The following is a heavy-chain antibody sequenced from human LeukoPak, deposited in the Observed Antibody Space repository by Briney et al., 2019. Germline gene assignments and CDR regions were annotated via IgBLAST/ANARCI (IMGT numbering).Heavy chain of an antibody. CDR3: ARGGRYYESSGYYHDAFDI. J-gene: IGHJ3*02. Sequence: GGSLRLSCAASGFAVSSNYMSWVRQAPGKGLEWVSVIYIGGGTYYANSVKGRFTISRDNSKNTLYLQMNSLRAEDTAVYYCARGGRYYESSGYYHDAFDIWGQGTMVTVSS. V-gene: IGHV3-53*01. CDR2: IYIGGGT. D-gene: IGHD3-22*01. CDR1: GFAVSSNY.